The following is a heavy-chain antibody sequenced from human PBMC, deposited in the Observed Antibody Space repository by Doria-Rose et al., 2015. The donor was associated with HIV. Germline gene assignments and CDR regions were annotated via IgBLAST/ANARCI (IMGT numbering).Heavy chain of an antibody. Sequence: VPLQESGPGLVKPSETLSLTCRVSGASVSSRGYYWNWIRQVPGKGLESLGYTYYTGTSDYSPSLKSRLNMAVDTSKNQFSLKLSFVTVADTAVYYCARMGSYRELDYWGQGALSSSPQ. CDR2: TYYTGTS. CDR1: GASVSSRGYY. J-gene: IGHJ4*02. D-gene: IGHD3-3*01. V-gene: IGHV4-31*03. CDR3: ARMGSYRELDY.